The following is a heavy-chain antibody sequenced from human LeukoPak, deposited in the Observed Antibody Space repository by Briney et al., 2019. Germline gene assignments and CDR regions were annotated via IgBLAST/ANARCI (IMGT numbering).Heavy chain of an antibody. CDR3: ARGGYCSSTSCYNAFDI. CDR2: ISAYNGNT. J-gene: IGHJ3*02. D-gene: IGHD2-2*02. V-gene: IGHV1-18*01. Sequence: ASVKVSCKASGYTFTSYVISWVRQAPGQGLEWMGWISAYNGNTNYAQKLQGRVTMTTDTSTSTAYMELRSLRSDDTAVYYCARGGYCSSTSCYNAFDIWGQGTMVTVSS. CDR1: GYTFTSYV.